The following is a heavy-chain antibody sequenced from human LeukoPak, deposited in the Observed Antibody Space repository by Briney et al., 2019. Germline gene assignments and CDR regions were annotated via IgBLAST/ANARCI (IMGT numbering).Heavy chain of an antibody. CDR2: ISSSSSYI. J-gene: IGHJ6*03. CDR1: GFTFSSYN. V-gene: IGHV3-21*04. Sequence: GGSLRLSCAASGFTFSSYNMNWVRQAPGKGLEWVSSISSSSSYIYYADSVKGRFTISRDTSKNTVYLQMNSLRAEDTAVYYCARVVNYYDSSGYYYGVHYYYYMDVWGKGTTVTISS. CDR3: ARVVNYYDSSGYYYGVHYYYYMDV. D-gene: IGHD3-22*01.